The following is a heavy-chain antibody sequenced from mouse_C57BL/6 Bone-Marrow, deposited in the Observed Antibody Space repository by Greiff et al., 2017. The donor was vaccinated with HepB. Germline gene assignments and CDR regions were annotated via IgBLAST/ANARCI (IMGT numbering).Heavy chain of an antibody. CDR3: ARNYWDVEDYFDY. Sequence: EVQVVESGGGLVKPGGSLKLSCAASGFTFSDYGMHWVRQAPEKGLEWVAYISSGSSTIYYADTVKGRFTISRDNAKNTLFLQMTSLRSEDTAMYDCARNYWDVEDYFDYWGQGTTLTVSS. CDR2: ISSGSSTI. D-gene: IGHD4-1*01. V-gene: IGHV5-17*01. J-gene: IGHJ2*01. CDR1: GFTFSDYG.